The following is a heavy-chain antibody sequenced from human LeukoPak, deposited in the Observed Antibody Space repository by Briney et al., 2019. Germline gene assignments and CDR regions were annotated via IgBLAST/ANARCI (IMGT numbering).Heavy chain of an antibody. V-gene: IGHV4-59*08. CDR2: VHYTGST. J-gene: IGHJ4*03. Sequence: SETLSLTCTVSGGSIRGSYWSWLRPPPGKGLEWIGYVHYTGSTKYSTSLKSRVTVSVDTSKNQFSLKLTSVTAADTAIYYCARHYGEGGRLFDWLFNFWGQGTLVTVSS. CDR3: ARHYGEGGRLFDWLFNF. D-gene: IGHD3-9*01. CDR1: GGSIRGSY.